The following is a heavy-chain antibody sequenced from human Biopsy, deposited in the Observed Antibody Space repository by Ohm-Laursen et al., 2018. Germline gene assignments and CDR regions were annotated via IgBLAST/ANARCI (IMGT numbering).Heavy chain of an antibody. D-gene: IGHD5-24*01. V-gene: IGHV1-46*01. CDR1: GNTFATYH. J-gene: IGHJ6*02. CDR2: ISPSGATT. CDR3: ARAGVGSDGTDSYYYGMDA. Sequence: ASVKVSCKASGNTFATYHIHWVRQAPGQGLEWMGVISPSGATTSFSQKFQGRITMTRDTSTGTVYMDLNSLGSEDPAVYYCARAGVGSDGTDSYYYGMDAWGPGTTVTVSS.